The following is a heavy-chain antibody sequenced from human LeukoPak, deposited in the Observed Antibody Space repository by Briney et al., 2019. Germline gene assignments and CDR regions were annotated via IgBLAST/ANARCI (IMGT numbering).Heavy chain of an antibody. Sequence: GASVKVSCKASGYTFTDYYMHWVRQAPGQGLEWMGRINPNSGGTNYEQKFQGRVTMTTDTSTNTAYMELRSLRSDDTAVYYCARDPSNSSGFHPHSDYWGQGTLVTVSS. D-gene: IGHD3-22*01. J-gene: IGHJ4*02. CDR3: ARDPSNSSGFHPHSDY. CDR1: GYTFTDYY. V-gene: IGHV1-2*06. CDR2: INPNSGGT.